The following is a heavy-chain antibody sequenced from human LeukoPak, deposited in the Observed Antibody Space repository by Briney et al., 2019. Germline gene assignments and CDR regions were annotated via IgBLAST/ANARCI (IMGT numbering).Heavy chain of an antibody. CDR2: ISGSGDTT. V-gene: IGHV3-23*01. CDR3: AKDPNGDYVGAFDF. Sequence: GGSLRLSCVASGFTFSNYAMSWVRQAPGKGLEWVSVISGSGDTTYSADSVKGRFTISRDNSKNTLYYQLDSLTAEDTAMYYCAKDPNGDYVGAFDFWGQGTLVTVSS. J-gene: IGHJ3*01. CDR1: GFTFSNYA. D-gene: IGHD4-23*01.